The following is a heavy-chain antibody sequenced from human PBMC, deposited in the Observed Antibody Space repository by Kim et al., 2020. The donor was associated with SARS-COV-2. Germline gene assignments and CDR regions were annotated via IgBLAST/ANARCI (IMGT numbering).Heavy chain of an antibody. D-gene: IGHD6-13*01. CDR2: ISYDGSNK. CDR3: AKDFVNKRGSWYHYFDY. V-gene: IGHV3-30*18. CDR1: GFTFSSYG. Sequence: GGSLRLSCAASGFTFSSYGMHWVRQAPGKGLEWVAVISYDGSNKYYADSVKGRFTISRDNSKNTLYLQMNSLRAEDTAVYYCAKDFVNKRGSWYHYFDYWGQGTLVTVSS. J-gene: IGHJ4*02.